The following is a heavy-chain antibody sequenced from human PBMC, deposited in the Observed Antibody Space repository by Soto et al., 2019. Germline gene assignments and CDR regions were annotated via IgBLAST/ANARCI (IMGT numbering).Heavy chain of an antibody. CDR3: ARGEYYDILTGYHDY. V-gene: IGHV1-18*01. CDR2: ISPDSGNT. D-gene: IGHD3-9*01. Sequence: ASVKVSCKASGYSFTSNLINWVRQAPGQGLEWMGWISPDSGNTNYAQKFRGRVTMTTAASTSTAFMEMRSLTSDDTAVYYCARGEYYDILTGYHDYWGQGSLLTVSS. J-gene: IGHJ4*02. CDR1: GYSFTSNL.